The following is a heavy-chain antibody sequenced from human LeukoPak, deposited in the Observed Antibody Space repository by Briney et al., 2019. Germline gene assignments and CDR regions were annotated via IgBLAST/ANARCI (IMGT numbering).Heavy chain of an antibody. CDR2: ISGSAAYI. J-gene: IGHJ4*02. Sequence: GGSLRLSCAASGVTFNNCAMSWVRQSPGKGLEWVSTISGSAAYIYYADSVKGRFSISRDNSRKTLYLQMNGLRAEDTAVYYCAKEADSSGWYVDHWGQGTLVTVSS. V-gene: IGHV3-23*01. CDR1: GVTFNNCA. D-gene: IGHD6-19*01. CDR3: AKEADSSGWYVDH.